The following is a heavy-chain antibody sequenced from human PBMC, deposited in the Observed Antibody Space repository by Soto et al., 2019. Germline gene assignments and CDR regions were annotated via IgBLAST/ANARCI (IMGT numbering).Heavy chain of an antibody. V-gene: IGHV4-34*01. Sequence: SETLSLTCAVYGGSFSGYYWSWIRQPPGKGLEWIGDINHSGSTYYNPSLKSRVTISVDTSKNQFSLKLSSVTAADTAVYYCASIYDSSGYYYGNNWFDPWGQGTLVTVSS. J-gene: IGHJ5*02. D-gene: IGHD3-22*01. CDR3: ASIYDSSGYYYGNNWFDP. CDR1: GGSFSGYY. CDR2: INHSGST.